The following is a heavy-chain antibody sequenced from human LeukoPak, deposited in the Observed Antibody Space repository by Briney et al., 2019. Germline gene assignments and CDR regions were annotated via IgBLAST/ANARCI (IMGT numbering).Heavy chain of an antibody. Sequence: PSETLSLTCTVSGGSISSYYWSGIRQPPGKGLEWIGYIYYRGSTNYNPSLKSRLTISVDTSKTQFSLQLSSVTAADTAVYYCARVGYSYGLDYWGQGTLVTVSS. D-gene: IGHD5-18*01. CDR2: IYYRGST. J-gene: IGHJ4*02. CDR1: GGSISSYY. CDR3: ARVGYSYGLDY. V-gene: IGHV4-59*01.